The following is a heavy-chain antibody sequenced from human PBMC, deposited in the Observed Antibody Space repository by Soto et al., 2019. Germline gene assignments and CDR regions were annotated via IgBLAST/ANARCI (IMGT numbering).Heavy chain of an antibody. Sequence: EVPLVESGGGLVQPGGSLKLSCAASGFTFSGSAMHWVRQASGKGLEWVGRIRSKANSYATAYAASVTGRFTISRDDSKNTAYLQMNSLKTEDTAVYYCTRAGDCSSTSCYVPWGQGTLVTVSS. CDR2: IRSKANSYAT. CDR1: GFTFSGSA. V-gene: IGHV3-73*02. J-gene: IGHJ5*02. D-gene: IGHD2-2*01. CDR3: TRAGDCSSTSCYVP.